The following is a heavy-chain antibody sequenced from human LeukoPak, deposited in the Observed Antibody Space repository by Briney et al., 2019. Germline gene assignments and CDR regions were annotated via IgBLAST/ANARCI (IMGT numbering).Heavy chain of an antibody. D-gene: IGHD4-17*01. V-gene: IGHV3-74*01. Sequence: PGGSLRLSCVASGFTFSSYWMHWVRQAPGKGLVWVSRIKIDGSGTGYADSVKGRSTISRDNAKNTLYLQMNSLRADDTAVYYCARDSTVSDFDYWGQGTLVTVSS. CDR1: GFTFSSYW. CDR3: ARDSTVSDFDY. CDR2: IKIDGSGT. J-gene: IGHJ4*02.